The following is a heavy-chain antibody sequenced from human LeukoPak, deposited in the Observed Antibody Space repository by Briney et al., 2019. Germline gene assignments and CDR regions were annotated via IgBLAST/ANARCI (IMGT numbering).Heavy chain of an antibody. J-gene: IGHJ4*02. CDR3: VRDAQHYYDSSGYLDY. D-gene: IGHD3-22*01. CDR2: FYYSGST. CDR1: GGSISSSSYY. Sequence: NASETLSLTCTVSGGSISSSSYYWGWIRQPPGKGLEWIGSFYYSGSTYYNPSLKSRVTISVDTSKNQFSLKLISVTAADTAVYYCVRDAQHYYDSSGYLDYWGQGTLVSVSS. V-gene: IGHV4-39*07.